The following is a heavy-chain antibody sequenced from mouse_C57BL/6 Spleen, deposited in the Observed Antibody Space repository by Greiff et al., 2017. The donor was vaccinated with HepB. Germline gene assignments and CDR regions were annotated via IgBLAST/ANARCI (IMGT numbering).Heavy chain of an antibody. Sequence: EVQVVESGPGLVKPSQSLSPTCSVTGYSITSGYYWNWIRQFPGNKLEWMGYISYDGSNNYNPSLKNRISITRDPSKNQFFLKLNSVTTEDTATYYCARDLYFDYWGQGTTLTVSS. CDR3: ARDLYFDY. CDR2: ISYDGSN. V-gene: IGHV3-6*01. CDR1: GYSITSGYY. J-gene: IGHJ2*01.